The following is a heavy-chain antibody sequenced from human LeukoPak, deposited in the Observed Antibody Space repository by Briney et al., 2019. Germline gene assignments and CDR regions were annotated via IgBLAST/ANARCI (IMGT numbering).Heavy chain of an antibody. J-gene: IGHJ4*02. V-gene: IGHV1-2*02. Sequence: ASVKVSCKASGYTFTGYYMHWVRQAPGQGLEWMGWINPNSGGTNYAQKFQGRVTMTRGTSISTAYMELSRLRSDDTAVYYCAREMTYYYGSGVDYWGQGTLVTVSS. D-gene: IGHD3-10*01. CDR1: GYTFTGYY. CDR3: AREMTYYYGSGVDY. CDR2: INPNSGGT.